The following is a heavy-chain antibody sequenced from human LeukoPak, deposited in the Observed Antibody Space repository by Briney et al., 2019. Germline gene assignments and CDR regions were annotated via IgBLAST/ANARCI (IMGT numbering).Heavy chain of an antibody. CDR3: AKGRGWEASYYYYYMDV. CDR2: ISSSSTYI. V-gene: IGHV3-21*01. D-gene: IGHD1-26*01. CDR1: GFTFSSYS. Sequence: GGSLRLSCAASGFTFSSYSMTWVRQAPGKGLEWVSSISSSSTYIYYADSVKGRFTISRDNSENTLYLQMNSLRAEDTAVYYCAKGRGWEASYYYYYMDVWGKGTTVTISS. J-gene: IGHJ6*03.